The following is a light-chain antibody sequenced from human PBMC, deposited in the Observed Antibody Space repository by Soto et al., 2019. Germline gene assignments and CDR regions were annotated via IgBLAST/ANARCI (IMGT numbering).Light chain of an antibody. V-gene: IGLV2-8*01. CDR3: TSYAGSNNFVV. CDR2: EVN. CDR1: SSDVGAYNY. J-gene: IGLJ2*01. Sequence: QSALAQPPSASGSPGQSVTISCTGTSSDVGAYNYVSWYQQHPGKAPKLMIYEVNKRPSGVPDRFSGSKSGNTASLTVSGLQADDEADYYCTSYAGSNNFVVFGGGTQLTVL.